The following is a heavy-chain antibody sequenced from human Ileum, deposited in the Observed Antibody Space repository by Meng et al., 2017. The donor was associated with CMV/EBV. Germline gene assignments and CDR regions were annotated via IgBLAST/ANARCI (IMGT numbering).Heavy chain of an antibody. V-gene: IGHV4-34*01. J-gene: IGHJ4*02. D-gene: IGHD6-13*01. CDR2: INDNGDT. Sequence: EEPQQWVAGLLNPADTLSLTWAVDGGSLSVYRWSWFRQPPGKGLQWIGEINDNGDTNYDPSLNSRVTISVDTSKKQFSLRLTSVTAADTAMYYCARGDIAASLEFWDQGTLVTVSS. CDR1: GGSLSVYR. CDR3: ARGDIAASLEF.